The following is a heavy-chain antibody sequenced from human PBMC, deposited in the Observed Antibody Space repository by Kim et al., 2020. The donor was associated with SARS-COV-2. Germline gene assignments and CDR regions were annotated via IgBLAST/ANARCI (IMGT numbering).Heavy chain of an antibody. CDR1: GFTFDDYT. Sequence: GGSLRLSCAASGFTFDDYTMHWVRQAPGKGLEWVSLISWDGGSTYYADSVKGRFTISRDNSKNSLYLQMNSLRTEDTALYYCAKGGGIFGVRALGYWGQGTLVTVSS. D-gene: IGHD3-3*01. J-gene: IGHJ4*02. CDR2: ISWDGGST. V-gene: IGHV3-43*01. CDR3: AKGGGIFGVRALGY.